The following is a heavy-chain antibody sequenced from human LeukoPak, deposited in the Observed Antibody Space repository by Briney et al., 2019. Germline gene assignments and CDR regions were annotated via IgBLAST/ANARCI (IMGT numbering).Heavy chain of an antibody. CDR2: IFNSGST. CDR1: GYSISTSYY. D-gene: IGHD5-18*01. Sequence: SETLSLTCSVSGYSISTSYYWGWVRQPPGKGLEWIGSIFNSGSTYYNPSLKSRVTISVDTSKNQFSLKLSSVTAADTAVYYCARSGYSYGADSLDIWGQGTMVTVSS. V-gene: IGHV4-38-2*02. J-gene: IGHJ3*02. CDR3: ARSGYSYGADSLDI.